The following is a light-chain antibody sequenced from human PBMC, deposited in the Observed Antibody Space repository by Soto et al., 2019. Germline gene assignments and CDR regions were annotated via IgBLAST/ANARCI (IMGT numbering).Light chain of an antibody. CDR2: EAS. V-gene: IGKV1-5*03. CDR3: QQYGTYPT. Sequence: DIQMTQSPSTLSASVGDRVTITCRASQSVSKWLAWYQQKPGKAPNLLIYEASTLKSGVPSRFGGGGSETDFTLTISSLQPDDFATYYCQQYGTYPTSGQGTKVEIK. J-gene: IGKJ1*01. CDR1: QSVSKW.